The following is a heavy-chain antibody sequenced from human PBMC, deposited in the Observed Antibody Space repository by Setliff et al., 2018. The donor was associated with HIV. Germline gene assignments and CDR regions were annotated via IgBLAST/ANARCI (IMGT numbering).Heavy chain of an antibody. CDR2: IYISGTT. J-gene: IGHJ4*02. CDR1: GGSISTSY. CDR3: ARLRITMIMMLNYFDS. D-gene: IGHD3-22*01. Sequence: SETLSLTCTVSGGSISTSYWNWIRQPPGKGLEWIAYIYISGTTNYNPSLKSRVTISLDTSRNQFSLKLGSVTAADTAMYYCARLRITMIMMLNYFDSWGQGTLVTVSS. V-gene: IGHV4-4*09.